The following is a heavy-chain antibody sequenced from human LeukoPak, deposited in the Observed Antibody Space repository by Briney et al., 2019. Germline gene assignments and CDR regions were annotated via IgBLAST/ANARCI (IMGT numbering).Heavy chain of an antibody. J-gene: IGHJ4*02. CDR1: GFTFGDYA. CDR3: AVAVLYGSGTYYIDY. V-gene: IGHV3-9*01. Sequence: PGRSLRLSCAASGFTFGDYAMHWVRQAPGKGLEWVSGISWNSGGIGYADSVKGRFVISRDNARNSLYLQMNSLRLEDTAVYYCAVAVLYGSGTYYIDYWGQGTLVTVSS. CDR2: ISWNSGGI. D-gene: IGHD3-10*01.